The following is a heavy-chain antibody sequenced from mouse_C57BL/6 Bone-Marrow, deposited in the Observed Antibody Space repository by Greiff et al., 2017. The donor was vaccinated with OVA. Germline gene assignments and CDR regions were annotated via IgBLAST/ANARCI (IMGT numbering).Heavy chain of an antibody. V-gene: IGHV1-72*01. Sequence: QVQLQQPGAELVKPGASVKLSCTASGYTFTSYWMHWVKQRPGRGLEWIGRIGPNSGGNKYNEKFTSKATLTVDTTSRTAYMLLSSLTSEDSAVYYCYGGPHYYAMDYWGQGTSATVSS. CDR1: GYTFTSYW. J-gene: IGHJ4*01. D-gene: IGHD1-2*01. CDR3: YGGPHYYAMDY. CDR2: IGPNSGGN.